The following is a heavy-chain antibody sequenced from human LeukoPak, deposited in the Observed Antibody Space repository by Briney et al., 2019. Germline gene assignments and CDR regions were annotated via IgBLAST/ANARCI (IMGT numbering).Heavy chain of an antibody. D-gene: IGHD5-24*01. CDR1: GFILSNYA. CDR2: LGTAGDT. CDR3: ARQSTPHGNFDY. Sequence: GGSLRLSCAASGFILSNYAMHWVRQPAGKGLEWVSALGTAGDTFYPGSVKGRFTISKDNAKKSLFLQMSSLRAEDTAIYYCARQSTPHGNFDYWGQGTLVTVSS. J-gene: IGHJ4*02. V-gene: IGHV3-13*01.